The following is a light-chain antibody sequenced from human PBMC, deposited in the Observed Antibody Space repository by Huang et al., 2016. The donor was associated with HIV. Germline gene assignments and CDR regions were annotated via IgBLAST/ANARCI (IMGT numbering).Light chain of an antibody. J-gene: IGKJ2*01. V-gene: IGKV1-39*01. CDR3: QQTYSTPS. CDR2: ASS. Sequence: DIQMTQSPSSLSASVGDRVTITCRASQNIRSYLNWYQQKPGKAPNRLIYASSSLHSGVPSRFSGSGSGTDFTLTISSLEPADFATYYCQQTYSTPSFGQGTKLEI. CDR1: QNIRSY.